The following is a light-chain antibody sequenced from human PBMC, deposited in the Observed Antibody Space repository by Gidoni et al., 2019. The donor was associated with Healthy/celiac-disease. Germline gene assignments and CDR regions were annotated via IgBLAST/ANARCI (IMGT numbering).Light chain of an antibody. J-gene: IGLJ3*02. CDR3: AAWDDSLLWV. CDR1: SSNIGSNT. Sequence: QSVMTQPPSASVTPAQRVTIPCSGSSSNIGSNTVNWYQQLPGTAPKLLIYSNNQRPSGVPDRFSGSKSGTSASLAISGLQSEDEADYYCAAWDDSLLWVFGGGTKLTVL. CDR2: SNN. V-gene: IGLV1-44*01.